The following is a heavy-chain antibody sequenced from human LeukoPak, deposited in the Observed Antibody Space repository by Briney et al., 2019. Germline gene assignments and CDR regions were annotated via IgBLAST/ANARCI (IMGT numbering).Heavy chain of an antibody. V-gene: IGHV1-2*02. CDR1: GYSFTDYY. Sequence: ASVKVSCKTSGYSFTDYYIHWVRQAPGQGLEWMGWINPKSGCTSSARKFQGRVTMTRDPSISTVYMDMAWLTSDDTAIYFCARADFVDAGPYLIGPWGQGTLVTVSS. CDR3: ARADFVDAGPYLIGP. J-gene: IGHJ5*02. D-gene: IGHD3-3*01. CDR2: INPKSGCT.